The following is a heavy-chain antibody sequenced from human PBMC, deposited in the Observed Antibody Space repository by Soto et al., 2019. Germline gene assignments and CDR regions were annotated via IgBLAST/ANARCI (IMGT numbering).Heavy chain of an antibody. CDR2: IIPIFGTA. CDR3: ARDGGRHSGGIDY. J-gene: IGHJ4*02. D-gene: IGHD1-26*01. V-gene: IGHV1-69*01. Sequence: QVQLVQSGAEVKKPGSSVKVSCKASGGTFSRDSINWVRQAPGQGLEWMGEIIPIFGTANYAQKFQGRVTITADESTSPAYMELSSLRSEDTAVYYCARDGGRHSGGIDYWGQGTLVTVSS. CDR1: GGTFSRDS.